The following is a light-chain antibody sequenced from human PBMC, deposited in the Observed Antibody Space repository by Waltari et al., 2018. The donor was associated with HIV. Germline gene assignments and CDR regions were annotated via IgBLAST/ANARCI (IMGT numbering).Light chain of an antibody. CDR3: CSYAGSNTFV. CDR2: EGS. J-gene: IGLJ1*01. V-gene: IGLV2-23*03. Sequence: QSALTQPASVSGSPGQSITISCTGTNSDVGSYNLVSWYQQHPGKAPKLMIDEGSKRPSGVSKRFSGSKSGNTASLTISGLQAEDEADYYCCSYAGSNTFVFGTGTKVTVL. CDR1: NSDVGSYNL.